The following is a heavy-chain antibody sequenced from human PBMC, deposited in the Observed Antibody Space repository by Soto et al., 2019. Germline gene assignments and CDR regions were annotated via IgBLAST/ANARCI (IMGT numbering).Heavy chain of an antibody. Sequence: GGSLRLSCTASGFTFSSYAMSWVRQAPGKELEWVSTISGNSGKTNYAESVKGRFSISRDNSKNAVYLQMNSLRGEDTAVYFCAKGDGGYFDHWGQGRLVTVSS. D-gene: IGHD3-16*01. CDR2: ISGNSGKT. J-gene: IGHJ4*02. V-gene: IGHV3-23*01. CDR1: GFTFSSYA. CDR3: AKGDGGYFDH.